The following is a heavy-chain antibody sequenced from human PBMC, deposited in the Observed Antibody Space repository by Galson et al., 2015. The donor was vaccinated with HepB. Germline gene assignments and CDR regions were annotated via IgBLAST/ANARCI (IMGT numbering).Heavy chain of an antibody. J-gene: IGHJ1*01. Sequence: ETLSLTCTVFGGSVSHYYWSWIRQSPGKGLEWIGYVYYSGSTTYNPSLRSRVTISIDTSNNRFSLNSISVTAADTAVYYCARDNNYYGSGTFDHWGQGTLVTVSS. V-gene: IGHV4-59*02. CDR2: VYYSGST. D-gene: IGHD3-10*01. CDR3: ARDNNYYGSGTFDH. CDR1: GGSVSHYY.